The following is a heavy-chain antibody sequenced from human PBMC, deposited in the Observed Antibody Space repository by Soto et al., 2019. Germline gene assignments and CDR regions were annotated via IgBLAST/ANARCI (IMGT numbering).Heavy chain of an antibody. D-gene: IGHD6-19*01. CDR1: GFTFSNAW. CDR3: TTGHLQYSSGPARKAGTAGVDY. CDR2: IKSKTDGGTT. Sequence: GGSLRLFCAASGFTFSNAWMSWVRQAPGKGLEWVGRIKSKTDGGTTDYAAPVKGRFTISRDDSKNTLYLQMNSLKTEDTAVYYCTTGHLQYSSGPARKAGTAGVDYWGQGTLVTVSS. J-gene: IGHJ4*02. V-gene: IGHV3-15*01.